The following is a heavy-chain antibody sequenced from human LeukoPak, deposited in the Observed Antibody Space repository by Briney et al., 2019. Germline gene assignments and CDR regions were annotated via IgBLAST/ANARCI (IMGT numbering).Heavy chain of an antibody. CDR2: INPNSGGT. CDR3: ARDRRWTIFGVAYYYYGMDV. J-gene: IGHJ6*02. Sequence: VASVRVSCKASGYTFTGYYMHWVRQAPGQGLEWMGWINPNSGGTNYAQKFQGWVTMTRDTSISTAYMELSRLRSDDTAVYYCARDRRWTIFGVAYYYYGMDVWGQGTTVTVSS. D-gene: IGHD3-3*01. V-gene: IGHV1-2*04. CDR1: GYTFTGYY.